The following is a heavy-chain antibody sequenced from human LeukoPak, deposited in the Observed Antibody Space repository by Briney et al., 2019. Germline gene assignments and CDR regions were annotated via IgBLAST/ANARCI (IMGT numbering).Heavy chain of an antibody. Sequence: PGGSLRLSCAASGFTFSSYAMSWVRQAPGKGLEWVSAISGSGGSTYYADSVKGRFTISRDNSKNTLYLQMNSLRAEDTAVYYCAKSAHCSGGRCYYYYYGMDVWGQGTTVTVSS. D-gene: IGHD2-15*01. CDR3: AKSAHCSGGRCYYYYYGMDV. CDR1: GFTFSSYA. CDR2: ISGSGGST. J-gene: IGHJ6*02. V-gene: IGHV3-23*01.